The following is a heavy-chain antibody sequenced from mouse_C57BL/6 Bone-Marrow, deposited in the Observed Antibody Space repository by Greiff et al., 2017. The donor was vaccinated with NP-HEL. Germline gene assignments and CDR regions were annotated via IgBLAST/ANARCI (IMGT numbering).Heavy chain of an antibody. CDR3: AREAMGLRPWFAY. Sequence: QVQLQQSGAELARPGASVKMSCKASGYTFTSYTMHWVKQRPGQGLEWIGYINPSSGYTKYNQKFKDKATLTADKSSSTAYMQLSSLTSEDSAVYYCAREAMGLRPWFAYWGQGTLVTVSA. D-gene: IGHD2-4*01. J-gene: IGHJ3*01. V-gene: IGHV1-4*01. CDR1: GYTFTSYT. CDR2: INPSSGYT.